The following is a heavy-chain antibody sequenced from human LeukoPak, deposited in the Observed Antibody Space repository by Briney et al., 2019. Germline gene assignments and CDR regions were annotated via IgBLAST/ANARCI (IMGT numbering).Heavy chain of an antibody. V-gene: IGHV1-46*01. CDR1: GYTFIRPY. CDR2: INPSGGNT. D-gene: IGHD4-17*01. Sequence: ASVKVSCKASGYTFIRPYMHWVRQAPGQGLEWMGLINPSGGNTIYAQKFQGRVSMTRDTSTSTVYMELSSLRSEDAAVYYCARTNGDSTSYYFDYWGQGTLVTVSS. CDR3: ARTNGDSTSYYFDY. J-gene: IGHJ4*02.